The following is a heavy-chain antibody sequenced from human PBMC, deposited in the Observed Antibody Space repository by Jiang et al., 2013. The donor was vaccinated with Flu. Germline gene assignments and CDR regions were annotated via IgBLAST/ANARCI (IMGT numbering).Heavy chain of an antibody. J-gene: IGHJ4*02. V-gene: IGHV4-38-2*01. CDR2: IYHTGRT. CDR1: GYYISSGHY. CDR3: ARMFDYSNYVVGY. Sequence: GSGLVKPSETLSLTCDVSGYYISSGHYWNWIRQPPGKGLEWIGNIYHTGRTYYNPSLTSRATISVDTSNNQFSLSLTSVTAADTAVYYCARMFDYSNYVVGYWGQGTLVTVSS. D-gene: IGHD4-11*01.